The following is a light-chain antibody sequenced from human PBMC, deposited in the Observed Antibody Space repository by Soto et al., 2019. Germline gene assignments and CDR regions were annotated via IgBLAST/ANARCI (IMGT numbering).Light chain of an antibody. Sequence: MTQSPATLSVSPGEGATLSCRASQSVSSNLAWYQQKPGKAPKLLIYKASSLKSGVPSRFSGSGSGTEFTLTINSLQPDDFATYYCQQYNSYSRTFGQGTKVEIK. V-gene: IGKV1-5*03. J-gene: IGKJ1*01. CDR1: QSVSSN. CDR2: KAS. CDR3: QQYNSYSRT.